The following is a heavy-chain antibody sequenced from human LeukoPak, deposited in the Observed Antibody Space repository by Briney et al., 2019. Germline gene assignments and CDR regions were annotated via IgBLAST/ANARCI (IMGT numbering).Heavy chain of an antibody. CDR3: AREDTAMVRSFDY. Sequence: GGSLRLSCAASGFTFSSNAMSWVRQAPGKGLEWVSYISSSGSTIYYAGSVKGRFTISRDNAKNSLYLQMNSLRAEDTAVYYCAREDTAMVRSFDYWGQGTLVTVSS. J-gene: IGHJ4*02. CDR1: GFTFSSNA. D-gene: IGHD5-18*01. CDR2: ISSSGSTI. V-gene: IGHV3-48*03.